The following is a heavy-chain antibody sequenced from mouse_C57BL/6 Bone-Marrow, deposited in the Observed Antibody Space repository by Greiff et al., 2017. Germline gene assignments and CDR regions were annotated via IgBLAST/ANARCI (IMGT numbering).Heavy chain of an antibody. J-gene: IGHJ1*03. CDR2: LWSGGST. Sequence: VQLQQSGPGLVQPSQSLSITCKVSGFSLTSYGVHWVRQSPGKGLEWLGVLWSGGSTDYNAAFISRLSTSKDNSKSHVFFKMNSLQADDKAIYYCARNYPDVWGTGTTVTVSS. CDR1: GFSLTSYG. CDR3: ARNYPDV. V-gene: IGHV2-2*01.